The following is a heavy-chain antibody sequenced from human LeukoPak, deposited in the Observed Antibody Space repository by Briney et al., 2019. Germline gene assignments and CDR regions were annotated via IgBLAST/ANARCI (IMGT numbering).Heavy chain of an antibody. V-gene: IGHV3-74*01. CDR2: INSDGSST. CDR3: ARDPSYYDSSGYFDY. Sequence: GGSLRLSCAASGFTFSSYWLHWVRQAPGKGLVWVSRINSDGSSTSYADSVKGRFTISRDNAKNTLYLQMNSLRAEDTAVYYCARDPSYYDSSGYFDYWGQGTLVTVSS. D-gene: IGHD3-22*01. CDR1: GFTFSSYW. J-gene: IGHJ4*02.